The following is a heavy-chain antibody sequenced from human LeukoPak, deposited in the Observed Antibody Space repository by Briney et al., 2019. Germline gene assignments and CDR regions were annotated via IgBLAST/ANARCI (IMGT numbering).Heavy chain of an antibody. V-gene: IGHV3-23*01. Sequence: PGGSLRLSCAASGFTFVSYAMTWVRQAPGKGLEWVSAINGGGDTTYYADSVKGRFTISRDKSKNTMYQQMNSLRAEDTALYYCAKALDTYGYMRFDFWGQGTLVTVSS. D-gene: IGHD5-18*01. CDR2: INGGGDTT. CDR3: AKALDTYGYMRFDF. CDR1: GFTFVSYA. J-gene: IGHJ4*02.